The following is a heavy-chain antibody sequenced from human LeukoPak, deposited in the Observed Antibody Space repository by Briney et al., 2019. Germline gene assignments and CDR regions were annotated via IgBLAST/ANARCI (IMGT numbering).Heavy chain of an antibody. CDR3: ARGRGMDV. CDR2: IKQDGSEK. V-gene: IGHV3-7*01. J-gene: IGHJ6*02. Sequence: PGGSLRLSCAASEFTFNNYWMNWVRQAPGKGLEWVANIKQDGSEKYYVDSVKGRFTISRDNAKNSLYLQMNGLRAEDTAVYYCARGRGMDVWGQGTTVTVSS. CDR1: EFTFNNYW.